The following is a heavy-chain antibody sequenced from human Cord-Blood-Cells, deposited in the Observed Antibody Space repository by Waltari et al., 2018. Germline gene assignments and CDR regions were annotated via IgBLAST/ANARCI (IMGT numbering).Heavy chain of an antibody. D-gene: IGHD3-10*01. CDR2: ISSSGSTI. J-gene: IGHJ4*02. Sequence: EVQLVESGGGLVQPGGSLRLSCAGSRFTFSSYEMNWVRQAPGKGLEWVSYISSSGSTIYYADSVKGRFTISRDNAKNSLYLQMNSLRAEDTAVYYCARDGVLLWFGELFDYWGQGTLVTVSS. V-gene: IGHV3-48*03. CDR1: RFTFSSYE. CDR3: ARDGVLLWFGELFDY.